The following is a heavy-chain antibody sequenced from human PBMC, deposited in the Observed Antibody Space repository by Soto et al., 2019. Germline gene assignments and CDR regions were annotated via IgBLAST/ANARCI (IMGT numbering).Heavy chain of an antibody. CDR2: IIPIFGTA. V-gene: IGHV1-69*01. CDR3: ARDSTTVVIRPPWYNWFDP. Sequence: QVQLVQSGAEVKKPGSSVKVSCKASGGTFSSYAISWVRQAPGQGLEWMGGIIPIFGTANYAQKFQGRVTITADESTGTAYLELSSLRSEDTAVYYCARDSTTVVIRPPWYNWFDPWGQGTLVTVSS. D-gene: IGHD4-17*01. J-gene: IGHJ5*02. CDR1: GGTFSSYA.